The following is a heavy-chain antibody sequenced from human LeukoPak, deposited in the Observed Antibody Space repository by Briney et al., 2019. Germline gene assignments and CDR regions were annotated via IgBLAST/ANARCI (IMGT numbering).Heavy chain of an antibody. Sequence: PGGSLGLSCAASGFTFNTYAMTWVRQAPGKGLEWVSGISGSGGSTYYADSVKGRFSISRDNSKSTLYLQMNSLRAEDTAVYYCAKDLYYGDYFQVAQYWGQGTLVTVSS. CDR3: AKDLYYGDYFQVAQY. V-gene: IGHV3-23*01. D-gene: IGHD4-17*01. CDR1: GFTFNTYA. CDR2: ISGSGGST. J-gene: IGHJ1*01.